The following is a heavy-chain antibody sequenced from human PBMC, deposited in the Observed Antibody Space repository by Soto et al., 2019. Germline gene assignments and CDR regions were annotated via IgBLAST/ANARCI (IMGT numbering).Heavy chain of an antibody. Sequence: EVQLVESGGGLVQPGGSLRLSCAASGFTFSSYWMHWVRQAPGQGLVWVSGISGDGETATYADSVRGRFIISRDNAKNILYLQMNSLTAEDTAVYYCARPRYDGSGTPFDHWGQGSLVTVSS. J-gene: IGHJ4*02. CDR1: GFTFSSYW. CDR3: ARPRYDGSGTPFDH. D-gene: IGHD3-22*01. V-gene: IGHV3-74*01. CDR2: ISGDGETA.